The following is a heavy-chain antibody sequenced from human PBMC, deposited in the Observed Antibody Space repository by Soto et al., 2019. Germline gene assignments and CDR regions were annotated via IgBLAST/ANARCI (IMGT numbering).Heavy chain of an antibody. CDR1: GGTFSRYA. CDR3: ARAGYGGFSMLLQPPTNWFYL. J-gene: IGHJ5*02. CDR2: IIPIFGTA. D-gene: IGHD3-10*02. V-gene: IGHV1-69*13. Sequence: SVKVSCKASGGTFSRYAISWVRQAPGQGLEWMGGIIPIFGTANYAQKFQGRVTITADESTSTAYMELSSLRSEDTAVYYCARAGYGGFSMLLQPPTNWFYLWGQGTLVPVSS.